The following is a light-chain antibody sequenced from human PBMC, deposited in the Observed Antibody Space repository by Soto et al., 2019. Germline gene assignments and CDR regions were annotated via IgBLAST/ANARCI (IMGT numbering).Light chain of an antibody. CDR2: DVS. CDR1: SSDVGGYNY. V-gene: IGLV2-14*01. Sequence: QSALTQPASVSGSPGQSITISCTGTSSDVGGYNYVSWYQQHPGKAPKLMIYDVSNRPSGVSNRFSGSKSGNTASLTISGLQVEAEADYYCSSYTSSSTLLYVFGTGTKVTVL. CDR3: SSYTSSSTLLYV. J-gene: IGLJ1*01.